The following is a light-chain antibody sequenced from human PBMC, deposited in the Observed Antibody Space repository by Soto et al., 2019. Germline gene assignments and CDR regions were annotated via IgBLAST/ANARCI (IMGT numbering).Light chain of an antibody. CDR3: QQTSSFPLT. J-gene: IGKJ4*01. Sequence: IQMTQSPFSVSASVGDRVTITCRASQGISSWLAWYQQKPGKSPTLLIYKASNLQTGVPSRFCGSGSGTDFTLTISSRQPEDFATYYCQQTSSFPLTFGGGTKVDIK. CDR1: QGISSW. CDR2: KAS. V-gene: IGKV1-12*01.